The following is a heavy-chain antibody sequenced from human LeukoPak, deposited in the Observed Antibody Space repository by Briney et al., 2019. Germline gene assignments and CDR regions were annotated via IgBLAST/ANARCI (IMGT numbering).Heavy chain of an antibody. Sequence: GGSLRLSCSASGFTFSSYAMHWVRQAPGKGLEYVSAISSNGGSTYYADSVKGRFTISRDNSKNTLNLQMSSLRAEDTAVYYCVKVDSGYVYYYYGMDVWGKGTTVTVSS. CDR3: VKVDSGYVYYYYGMDV. CDR2: ISSNGGST. D-gene: IGHD5-12*01. V-gene: IGHV3-64D*06. J-gene: IGHJ6*04. CDR1: GFTFSSYA.